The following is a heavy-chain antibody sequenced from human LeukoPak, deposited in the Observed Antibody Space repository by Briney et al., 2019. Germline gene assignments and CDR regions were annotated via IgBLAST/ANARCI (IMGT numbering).Heavy chain of an antibody. D-gene: IGHD6-25*01. CDR1: GFMFSSYA. J-gene: IGHJ4*02. CDR2: ISYDGSNK. CDR3: VKDSGRYRFEY. V-gene: IGHV3-30*04. Sequence: GRSLRLSCAASGFMFSSYAMYWVRQAPGKGLEWVAVISYDGSNKYYADSVKGRFTISRDNAKNSLYLQMNSLRAEDTAMYYCVKDSGRYRFEYWGQGILVTVSS.